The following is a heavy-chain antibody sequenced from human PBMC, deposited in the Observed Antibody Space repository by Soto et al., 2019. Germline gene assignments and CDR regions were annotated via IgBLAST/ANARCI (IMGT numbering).Heavy chain of an antibody. CDR2: ISYDGSNK. V-gene: IGHV3-30-3*01. D-gene: IGHD4-17*01. CDR1: GFTFSNYA. Sequence: QVQLVESGGGVVQPGRSLRLSCAASGFTFSNYAMHWVRQAPGKGLEWVAVISYDGSNKYYADSVKGRFTISRDNSKNTLYLQMNSLRAEDTAVYDGARRPVTYYFDYWGQGTLVTVSS. J-gene: IGHJ4*02. CDR3: ARRPVTYYFDY.